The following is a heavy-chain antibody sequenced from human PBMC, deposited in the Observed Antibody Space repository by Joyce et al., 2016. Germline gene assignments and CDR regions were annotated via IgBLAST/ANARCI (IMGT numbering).Heavy chain of an antibody. Sequence: QVQLVQSGTEVKKPGASLKVSCKASGFTFTGYYKHWVRQAPGQGLEMMGLMKIENGDTHYTQNCQGRVTMTRDTSINTAYMEVTRLRSDDTAFYYCAREGLPHGGFDYWGLGTLVTVSS. V-gene: IGHV1-2*02. CDR1: GFTFTGYY. CDR3: AREGLPHGGFDY. J-gene: IGHJ4*02. CDR2: MKIENGDT.